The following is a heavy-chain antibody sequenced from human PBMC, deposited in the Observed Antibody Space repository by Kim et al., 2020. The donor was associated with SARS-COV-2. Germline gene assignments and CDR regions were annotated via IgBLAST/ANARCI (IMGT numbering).Heavy chain of an antibody. D-gene: IGHD3-10*01. V-gene: IGHV4-34*01. J-gene: IGHJ4*02. CDR2: INHSGST. Sequence: SETLSLTCAVYGGSFSGYYWSWIRQPPGKGLEWIGEINHSGSTNYNPSLKSRVTISVDTSKNQFSLKLSSVTAADTAVYYCAREITMVRGVLDYFDYWGQGTLVTVSS. CDR1: GGSFSGYY. CDR3: AREITMVRGVLDYFDY.